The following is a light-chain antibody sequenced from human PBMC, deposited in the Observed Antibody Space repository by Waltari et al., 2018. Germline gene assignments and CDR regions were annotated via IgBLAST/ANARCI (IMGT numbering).Light chain of an antibody. CDR3: ATWDGSLSSWV. CDR1: SSTIGSYY. V-gene: IGLV1-47*01. CDR2: NAH. Sequence: QSVLTQPPSASGTPGQTVTIFCSGSSSTIGSYYVYWYQQRPGTAPKLLMFNAHHRPSGVPDRFSGSKSGTSASLAISGLRSEDEADYYCATWDGSLSSWVFGGGTKLTVL. J-gene: IGLJ3*02.